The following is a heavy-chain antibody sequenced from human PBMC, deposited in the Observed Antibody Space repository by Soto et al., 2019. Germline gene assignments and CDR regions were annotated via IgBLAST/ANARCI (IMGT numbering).Heavy chain of an antibody. Sequence: QVQLQESGPGLVKPSGTLSLTCAVSGGSISSSNWWSLVRQAPGKGLEWIGVIYHSGANTYNPSRKIRATIAVNPSNNHFSLKLTSVTAADTDVYFCARDLGTGTDYWGQGTLVTVAS. CDR3: ARDLGTGTDY. CDR2: IYHSGAN. J-gene: IGHJ4*02. CDR1: GGSISSSNW. D-gene: IGHD1-1*01. V-gene: IGHV4-4*02.